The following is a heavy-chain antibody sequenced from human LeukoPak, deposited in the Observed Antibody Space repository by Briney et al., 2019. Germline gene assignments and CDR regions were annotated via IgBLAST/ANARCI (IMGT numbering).Heavy chain of an antibody. CDR1: GFTFSNYA. D-gene: IGHD2-15*01. CDR2: ISGTGGST. V-gene: IGHV3-23*01. Sequence: GGSLRLSCAASGFTFSNYAMNWVRQAPGKGLEWVSVISGTGGSTHYADSGKGRFTMSRDNPKNTVYLQMNSLRAEDTALYYCAKDSGYCSGYTCPPVYWGQGTLVTVSS. J-gene: IGHJ4*02. CDR3: AKDSGYCSGYTCPPVY.